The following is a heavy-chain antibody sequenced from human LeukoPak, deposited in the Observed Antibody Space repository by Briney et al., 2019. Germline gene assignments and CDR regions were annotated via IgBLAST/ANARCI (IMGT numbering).Heavy chain of an antibody. V-gene: IGHV3-48*03. CDR2: ISSSGSTI. D-gene: IGHD3-9*01. CDR3: ARGGDGDILTGLVFDY. J-gene: IGHJ4*02. Sequence: GGSLRLSCAASGFTFSSYEMNWVRQAPGKGLEWVSYISSSGSTIYYADSVKGRFTISRDNAKNSLYLQMNSLRAEDTAVYYCARGGDGDILTGLVFDYWGQGTLVTVSS. CDR1: GFTFSSYE.